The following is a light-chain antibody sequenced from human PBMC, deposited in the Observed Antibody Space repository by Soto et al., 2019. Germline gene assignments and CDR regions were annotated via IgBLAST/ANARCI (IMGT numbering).Light chain of an antibody. CDR1: QSVSSY. Sequence: EIVLTQSPATLSLSPGERATLSCRASQSVSSYLAWYQQKPGQAPRLLIYDASNRATGIPARFSGSGSGTDFTLTISSLEPEDFAVYYCQQRSNRPPFTFGPGT. V-gene: IGKV3-11*01. CDR2: DAS. J-gene: IGKJ3*01. CDR3: QQRSNRPPFT.